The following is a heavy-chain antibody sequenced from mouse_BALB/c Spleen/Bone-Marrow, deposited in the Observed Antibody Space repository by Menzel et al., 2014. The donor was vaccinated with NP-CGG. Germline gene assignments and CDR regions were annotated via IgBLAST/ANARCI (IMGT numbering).Heavy chain of an antibody. CDR1: GFTFSNYG. J-gene: IGHJ4*01. D-gene: IGHD2-3*01. Sequence: DVHLVESGGDLVKPGGSLKLSCAASGFTFSNYGMSWARQTPDKRLEWVATISSGGSYTYYPDSVKGRFTISRDNAKNPLNLQMGSLKSEDTAMYYCARRDGGPMDYWGQGTSVTVSS. CDR2: ISSGGSYT. V-gene: IGHV5-6*01. CDR3: ARRDGGPMDY.